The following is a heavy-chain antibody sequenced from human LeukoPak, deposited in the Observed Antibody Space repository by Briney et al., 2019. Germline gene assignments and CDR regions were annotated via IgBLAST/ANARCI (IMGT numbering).Heavy chain of an antibody. D-gene: IGHD6-6*01. CDR1: GFSLRNYW. Sequence: GGSLRLSCAASGFSLRNYWMHWVRQVPGKRLVWVSRIGGDGRVTNYADSVKGRFTISRDNAKNTLFLQINGLRAEDTAVYYCARYSSSSGGASYYLDYWGHGTLVTVSS. CDR3: ARYSSSSGGASYYLDY. J-gene: IGHJ4*01. V-gene: IGHV3-74*01. CDR2: IGGDGRVT.